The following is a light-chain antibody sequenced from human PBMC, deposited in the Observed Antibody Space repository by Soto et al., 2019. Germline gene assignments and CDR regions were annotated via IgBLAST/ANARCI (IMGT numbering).Light chain of an antibody. J-gene: IGKJ5*01. CDR2: EAS. CDR3: QQLNTLPFT. V-gene: IGKV1-9*01. Sequence: DIQLTQSPSLLSASVGDRVTITCRASHDISTYLAWYQQKPGKAPKLMIYEASTLQSGVPSRFSGSGSGTEFTLTISGLLPEDFATYHCQQLNTLPFTFGQGTRP. CDR1: HDISTY.